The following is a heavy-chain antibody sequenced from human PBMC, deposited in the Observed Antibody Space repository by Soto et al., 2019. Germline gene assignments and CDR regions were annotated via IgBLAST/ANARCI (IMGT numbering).Heavy chain of an antibody. Sequence: QVQLQESGPGLVKPSQTLSLTCTVSGGSISSGGYYWSWIRQHPGKGLEWIGYLYYSGSTDYNPSLKSRVTISVDTSKNQFSLSSVTAADTAVYYCARVGGINWFDPWGQGTLVTVSS. CDR2: LYYSGST. J-gene: IGHJ5*02. CDR1: GGSISSGGYY. D-gene: IGHD3-16*01. V-gene: IGHV4-31*03. CDR3: ARVGGINWFDP.